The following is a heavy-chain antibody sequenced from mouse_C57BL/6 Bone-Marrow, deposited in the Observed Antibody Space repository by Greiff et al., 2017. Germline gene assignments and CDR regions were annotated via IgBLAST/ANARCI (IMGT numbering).Heavy chain of an antibody. CDR3: ARWELRYWYFDV. CDR2: IDPSDSYT. CDR1: GYTFTSYW. D-gene: IGHD2-4*01. V-gene: IGHV1-50*01. Sequence: QVQLKQPGAELVKPGASVKLSCKASGYTFTSYWMQWVKQRPGQGLEWIGEIDPSDSYTNYNQKFKGKATLTVDTSSSTAYMQLSSLTSEDSAVYYCARWELRYWYFDVWGTGTTVTVSS. J-gene: IGHJ1*03.